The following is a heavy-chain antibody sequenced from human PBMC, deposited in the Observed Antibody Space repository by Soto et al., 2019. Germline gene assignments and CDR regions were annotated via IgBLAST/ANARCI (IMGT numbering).Heavy chain of an antibody. Sequence: EVQLVESGGGLVQPGGSLRLSCAASGFTFSSYSMNWVRQAPGKGLEWVSYISSSSSTIYYADSVKGRFTISRDNAKNSLYLRMNSLRDEDTAVYYCARGSVVEWLLSVSYYYGMDVWGQGTTVTVSS. CDR3: ARGSVVEWLLSVSYYYGMDV. J-gene: IGHJ6*02. D-gene: IGHD3-3*01. CDR2: ISSSSSTI. CDR1: GFTFSSYS. V-gene: IGHV3-48*02.